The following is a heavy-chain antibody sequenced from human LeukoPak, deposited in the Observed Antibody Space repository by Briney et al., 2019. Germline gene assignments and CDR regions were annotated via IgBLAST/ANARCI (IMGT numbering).Heavy chain of an antibody. V-gene: IGHV3-73*01. CDR1: GFTFSGSA. CDR2: IRSKANSYAT. CDR3: IRPHDYGDYRGFDP. D-gene: IGHD4-17*01. Sequence: AGGSLRLSCAASGFTFSGSAMHWVRQASGKGLEWVGRIRSKANSYATAYAASVKGRFTISRDDSKNTAYLQMNSLKTDDTAVYYCIRPHDYGDYRGFDPWGQGTLVTVSS. J-gene: IGHJ5*02.